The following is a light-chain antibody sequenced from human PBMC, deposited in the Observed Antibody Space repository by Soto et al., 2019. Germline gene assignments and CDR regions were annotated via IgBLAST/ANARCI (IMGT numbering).Light chain of an antibody. V-gene: IGKV1-9*01. Sequence: DIQLTQSPSFLSASVGDRVTITCRASQGIRNYLAWYQQKPGRAPKLLMYIASTLQTGVPSRFSGSQSGTEFTLTISSLQPEDFATYYCQQVKNSPITFGRGTRLEIK. CDR1: QGIRNY. CDR3: QQVKNSPIT. J-gene: IGKJ5*01. CDR2: IAS.